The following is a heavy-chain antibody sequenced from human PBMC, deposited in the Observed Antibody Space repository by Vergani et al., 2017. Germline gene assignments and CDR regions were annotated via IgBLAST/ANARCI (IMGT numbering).Heavy chain of an antibody. CDR3: AKDQGRRYYDFWSGYWDY. Sequence: EVQLLESGGGLVQPGGSLRLSCAASGFTFGSYAMNWVRQAQGKGLEWVSGISAGSSTAYHADSVKGRFTISRDNSKNTLYLQMNSLRAEDTAVYYCAKDQGRRYYDFWSGYWDYWGQGTLVTVSS. D-gene: IGHD3-3*01. J-gene: IGHJ4*02. CDR2: ISAGSSTA. V-gene: IGHV3-23*01. CDR1: GFTFGSYA.